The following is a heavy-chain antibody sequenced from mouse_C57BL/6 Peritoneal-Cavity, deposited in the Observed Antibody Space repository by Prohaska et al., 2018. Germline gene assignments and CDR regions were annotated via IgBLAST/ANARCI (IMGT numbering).Heavy chain of an antibody. V-gene: IGHV6-3*01. CDR1: GFTFSNYC. Sequence: EVKLEESGGGLVQPGGSMKLSCVASGFTFSNYCMNWVRQSPEKWLEWVAQIRLKSDNYATHYAESVKGRFTISRDDSKSSVYLQMHNLRAEDTGIYYCTGTYYSNSGFAYWGQGTLVTVSA. CDR3: TGTYYSNSGFAY. D-gene: IGHD2-5*01. J-gene: IGHJ3*01. CDR2: IRLKSDNYAT.